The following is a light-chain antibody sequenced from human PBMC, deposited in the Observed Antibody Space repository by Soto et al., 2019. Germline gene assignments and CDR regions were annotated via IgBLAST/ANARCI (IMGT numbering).Light chain of an antibody. V-gene: IGKV3-20*01. CDR2: GAS. CDR3: QQYGGSTWT. J-gene: IGKJ1*01. Sequence: VMLKQSPGTLSLSPGERATLSCRASQSINSSYLAWYQQKPGQAPRLLTHGASNRATGIPDRFSGSGSGTDFTLTISRLEPEDFTVYYCQQYGGSTWTFGQGTKVDIK. CDR1: QSINSSY.